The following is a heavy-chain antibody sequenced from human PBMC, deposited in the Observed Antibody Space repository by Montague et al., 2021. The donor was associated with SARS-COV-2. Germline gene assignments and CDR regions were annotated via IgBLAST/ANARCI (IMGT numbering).Heavy chain of an antibody. CDR1: GSSISSYY. D-gene: IGHD6-13*01. CDR2: IYYSGST. V-gene: IGHV4-59*08. CDR3: AGQVAAGYSSSWYWFDP. Sequence: SETLSLTCTVSGSSISSYYWSWIRQPPGKGLEWIGYIYYSGSTYYNPSLKSRVTISVDTSKNQFSLKLSSVTAADTAVYYCAGQVAAGYSSSWYWFDPWGQRTLVTVSS. J-gene: IGHJ5*02.